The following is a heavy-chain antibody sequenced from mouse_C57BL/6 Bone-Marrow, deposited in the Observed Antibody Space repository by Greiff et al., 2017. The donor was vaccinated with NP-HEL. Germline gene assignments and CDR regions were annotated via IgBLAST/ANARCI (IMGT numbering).Heavy chain of an antibody. J-gene: IGHJ1*03. CDR1: GYSITSGYY. CDR3: ARATLTRWYFDV. D-gene: IGHD4-1*01. Sequence: EVKLMESGPGLVKPSQSLSLTCSVTGYSITSGYYWNWIRQFPGNKLEWMGYISYDGSNNYNPSLKNRISITRDTSKNQFFLKLNSVTTEDTATYYCARATLTRWYFDVWGTGTTVTVSS. CDR2: ISYDGSN. V-gene: IGHV3-6*01.